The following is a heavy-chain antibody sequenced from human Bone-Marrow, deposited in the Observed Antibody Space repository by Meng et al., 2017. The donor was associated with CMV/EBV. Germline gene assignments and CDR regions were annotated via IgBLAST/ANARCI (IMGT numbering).Heavy chain of an antibody. CDR2: IRSKTDGGTT. J-gene: IGHJ3*02. Sequence: GESLKISCAASGFTFSNAWMSWVRQAPGKGLEWVGRIRSKTDGGTTDYAAPVKGRFTISRDDSKNTLYLQMNSLKTEDTAVYYCTTRRGTMIEVVIEAFDIWGQGAMVTVSS. V-gene: IGHV3-15*01. D-gene: IGHD3-22*01. CDR3: TTRRGTMIEVVIEAFDI. CDR1: GFTFSNAW.